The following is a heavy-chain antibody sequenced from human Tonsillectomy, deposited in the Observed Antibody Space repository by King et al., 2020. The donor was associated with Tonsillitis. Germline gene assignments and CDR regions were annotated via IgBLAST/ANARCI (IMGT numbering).Heavy chain of an antibody. V-gene: IGHV4-30-4*07. CDR3: VREAGESYFDY. Sequence: VQLQESGPGLVKPSQTLSLTCAVSGGSISSGGYSWSWIRQPPGKGLEWIRYIYDSGSTYYNPSLKSRVTISLDTSKNHFSLKLSSVTAAETAVYYCVREAGESYFDYWGQGTLVTVSS. D-gene: IGHD7-27*01. CDR2: IYDSGST. J-gene: IGHJ4*02. CDR1: GGSISSGGYS.